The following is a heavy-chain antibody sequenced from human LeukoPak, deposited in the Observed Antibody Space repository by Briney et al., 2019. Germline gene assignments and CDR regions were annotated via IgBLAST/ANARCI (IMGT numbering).Heavy chain of an antibody. D-gene: IGHD6-13*01. CDR1: GFTFSSYS. CDR3: AGRIAAAGSTPYNWFDP. V-gene: IGHV3-21*01. J-gene: IGHJ5*02. Sequence: GGSLRLSCAASGFTFSSYSMNWVRQAPGKGLEWVSSISGSSSYIYYGDSVKGRFTISRDNAKNSLYLQMNSLRAEDTAVYYCAGRIAAAGSTPYNWFDPWGQGTLVTVSS. CDR2: ISGSSSYI.